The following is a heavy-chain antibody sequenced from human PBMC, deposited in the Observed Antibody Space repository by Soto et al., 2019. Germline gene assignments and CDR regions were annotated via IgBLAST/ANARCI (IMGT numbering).Heavy chain of an antibody. CDR2: IYSGGST. D-gene: IGHD5-12*01. CDR3: APSRLQNGDY. V-gene: IGHV3-66*01. J-gene: IGHJ4*02. CDR1: GFTVSSNY. Sequence: EVQLVESGGGLVQPGGSLRLSCAASGFTVSSNYMSWVRQAPGKGLEWVSVIYSGGSTYYADTVKVRFTISRDNSNNPLYLQMKSLRAEDTTVYYCAPSRLQNGDYWGQGTLVSVSS.